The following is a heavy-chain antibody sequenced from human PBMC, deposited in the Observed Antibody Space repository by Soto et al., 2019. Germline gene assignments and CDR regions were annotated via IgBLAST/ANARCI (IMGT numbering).Heavy chain of an antibody. D-gene: IGHD6-13*01. J-gene: IGHJ4*02. CDR3: ARRYSSSFDY. CDR2: IYCSGST. V-gene: IGHV4-59*08. CDR1: GGSISSYY. Sequence: SETLSLTCTVSGGSISSYYWSWIRQPPGKGLEWIGYIYCSGSTNYNPSLKSRVTISVDTSKNQFSLKLSSVTAADTAVYYCARRYSSSFDYWGQGTLVTVSS.